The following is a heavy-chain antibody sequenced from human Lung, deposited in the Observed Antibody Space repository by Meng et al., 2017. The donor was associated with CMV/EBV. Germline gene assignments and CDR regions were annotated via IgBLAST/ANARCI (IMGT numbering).Heavy chain of an antibody. V-gene: IGHV1-2*02. Sequence: SVKVSXKASGYTFTGYNIHWVRQAPGQGLEWMGWINPNTGDTKYAQKFQGRVTLTRDTSISTAYMELSRLKSDDTAVFFCARLFHTSLGTNYYYGMDVWGQGTTVTVSS. CDR2: INPNTGDT. J-gene: IGHJ6*02. CDR3: ARLFHTSLGTNYYYGMDV. CDR1: GYTFTGYN. D-gene: IGHD3-10*01.